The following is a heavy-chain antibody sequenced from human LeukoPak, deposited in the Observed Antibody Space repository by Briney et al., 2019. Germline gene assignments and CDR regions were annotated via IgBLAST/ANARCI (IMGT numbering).Heavy chain of an antibody. CDR2: IYTSGST. V-gene: IGHV4-4*09. D-gene: IGHD3-22*01. J-gene: IGHJ5*02. CDR1: GGSISSYY. Sequence: SETLSLTCTVSGGSISSYYWSWIRQPPGKGLEWIGYIYTSGSTNYNPSLKSRVTISVDTSKNQFSLKLSSVTAADAAVYYCARHQGDYYDSSGYYPNWFDPWGQGTPVTVSS. CDR3: ARHQGDYYDSSGYYPNWFDP.